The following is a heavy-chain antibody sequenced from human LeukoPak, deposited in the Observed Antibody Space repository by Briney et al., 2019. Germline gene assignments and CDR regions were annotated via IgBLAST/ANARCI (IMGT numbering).Heavy chain of an antibody. V-gene: IGHV1-69*13. D-gene: IGHD2-2*01. J-gene: IGHJ4*02. CDR2: IIPIFGTA. Sequence: ASVKVSCKASGGTFSSYAISWVRQAPGQGLEWMGGIIPIFGTANYAQKFQGRVTITADESTSTAYMELSSLRSEDTAVYYCARDLRYCSSTSCSSWGQGTLVTVSS. CDR1: GGTFSSYA. CDR3: ARDLRYCSSTSCSS.